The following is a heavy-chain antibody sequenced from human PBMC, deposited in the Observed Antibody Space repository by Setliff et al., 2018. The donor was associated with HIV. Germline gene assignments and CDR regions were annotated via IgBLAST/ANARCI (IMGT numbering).Heavy chain of an antibody. CDR3: ARGPPFAY. V-gene: IGHV4-39*07. J-gene: IGHJ4*02. CDR2: IAYSGTTMYT. Sequence: SETLSLTCTVSGGSFIGSSFQSTWIRQTPGKGLEWIADIAYSGTTMYTNYNPSLESRVIVSEDTSRDQFFLKLTSVTADDTAIYYRARGPPFAYWGQGLLVTVSS. CDR1: GGSFIGSSFQ.